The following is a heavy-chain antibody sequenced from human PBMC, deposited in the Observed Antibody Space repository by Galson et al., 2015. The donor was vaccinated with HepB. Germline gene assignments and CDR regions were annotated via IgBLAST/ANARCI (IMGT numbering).Heavy chain of an antibody. Sequence: SLRVSCAASGFTFSSYAMHWVRQAPGKGLEWVAVISYDGSNKYYADSVKGRFTISRDNSKNTLYLQMNSLRAEDTAVYYCARWVVGGMGDYWGQGTLVTVSS. V-gene: IGHV3-30-3*01. CDR1: GFTFSSYA. CDR2: ISYDGSNK. CDR3: ARWVVGGMGDY. J-gene: IGHJ4*02. D-gene: IGHD2-2*01.